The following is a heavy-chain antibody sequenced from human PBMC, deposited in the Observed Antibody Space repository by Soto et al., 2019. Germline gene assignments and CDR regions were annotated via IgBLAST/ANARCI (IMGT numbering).Heavy chain of an antibody. V-gene: IGHV1-2*04. J-gene: IGHJ5*01. CDR2: INTNSGDT. Sequence: GASVKVSCKASVYTFTSYYIHLVRHAPGQGLEWVGWINTNSGDTKYAQKFQGWVTMTRDTSISTVYMEVNSLKSDDTAVYYCARDGVKIGTAGTEFDSWGQGTLVTVSS. D-gene: IGHD6-13*01. CDR1: VYTFTSYY. CDR3: ARDGVKIGTAGTEFDS.